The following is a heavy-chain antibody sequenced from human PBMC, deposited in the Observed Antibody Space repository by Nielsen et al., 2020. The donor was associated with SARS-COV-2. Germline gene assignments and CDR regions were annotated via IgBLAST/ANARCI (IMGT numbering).Heavy chain of an antibody. CDR3: ARGGGDFDY. D-gene: IGHD2-15*01. Sequence: GVLKISCAASGFTFSSYSMNWVRQAPGKGLEWVSSISSSSYIYYADSVKGRFTISRDNAKNSLYLQMNSLRAEDTAVYYCARGGGDFDYWGQGTLVTVSS. V-gene: IGHV3-21*01. CDR2: ISSSSYI. J-gene: IGHJ4*02. CDR1: GFTFSSYS.